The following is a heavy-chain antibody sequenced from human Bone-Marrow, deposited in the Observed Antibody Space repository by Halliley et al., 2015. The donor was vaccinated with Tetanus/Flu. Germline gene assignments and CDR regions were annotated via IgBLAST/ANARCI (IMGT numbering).Heavy chain of an antibody. D-gene: IGHD4-17*01. CDR3: AKEVLGAYGAPLLDY. Sequence: VSGISGSGGSTYYADSVKGRFTISRDSSKNTLYVQMNSLRAEDTAVYYCAKEVLGAYGAPLLDYWGQGTLVTVSS. CDR2: ISGSGGST. J-gene: IGHJ4*02. V-gene: IGHV3-23*01.